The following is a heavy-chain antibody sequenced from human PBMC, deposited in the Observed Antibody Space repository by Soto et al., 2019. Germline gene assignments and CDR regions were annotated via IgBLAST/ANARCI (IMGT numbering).Heavy chain of an antibody. CDR3: ARARTVGVEFWFDP. CDR2: IYHSGSA. D-gene: IGHD2-8*01. V-gene: IGHV4-30-2*01. J-gene: IGHJ5*01. CDR1: GGSISSGGYS. Sequence: TLSLTCAVSGGSISSGGYSWNWIRQPPGKGLEWIGHIYHSGSAYYNPSLKSRVTISVDRSKNQFSLNLSSVTSADTAVYYCARARTVGVEFWFDPWGQGTMVTVSS.